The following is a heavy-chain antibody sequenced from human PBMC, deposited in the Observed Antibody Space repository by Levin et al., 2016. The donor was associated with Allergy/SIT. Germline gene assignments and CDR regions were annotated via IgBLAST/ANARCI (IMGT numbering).Heavy chain of an antibody. J-gene: IGHJ4*02. CDR2: IKHDGSEK. V-gene: IGHV3-7*01. D-gene: IGHD3-10*01. CDR3: ARSPSGPHYYDY. Sequence: VRQAPGKGLEWVANIKHDGSEKYYVDSVKGRFAISRDNAKNSVDLQMNSLRAEDTAVYYCARSPSGPHYYDYWGQGTLVTVSS.